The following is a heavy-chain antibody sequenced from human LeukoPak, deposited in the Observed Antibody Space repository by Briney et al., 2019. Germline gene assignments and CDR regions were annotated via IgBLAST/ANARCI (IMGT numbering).Heavy chain of an antibody. CDR3: ARSLIPQVGALHY. J-gene: IGHJ4*02. CDR1: GFTFSSYG. CDR2: IWYDGSNK. Sequence: GGSLRLSCAASGFTFSSYGMHWVRQAPGKGLEWVAVIWYDGSNKYYADSVKGRFTISRDNSKNTLYLQMNSLRAEDTAVYYCARSLIPQVGALHYWGQGTLVTVSS. D-gene: IGHD1-26*01. V-gene: IGHV3-33*01.